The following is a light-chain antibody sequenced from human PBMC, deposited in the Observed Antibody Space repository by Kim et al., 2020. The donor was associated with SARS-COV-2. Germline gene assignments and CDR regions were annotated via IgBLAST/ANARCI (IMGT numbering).Light chain of an antibody. CDR2: LYSDGRH. J-gene: IGLJ2*01. CDR1: AGHGNCA. V-gene: IGLV4-69*01. CDR3: QTWGSGGIGV. Sequence: GKLRCTLSAGHGNCAIAGLQQQPGKGARYVMRLYSDGRHTKGDGIPGSLSGSTSGSEYSLTISSLQSEDEADYYCQTWGSGGIGVFGGGTQLTVL.